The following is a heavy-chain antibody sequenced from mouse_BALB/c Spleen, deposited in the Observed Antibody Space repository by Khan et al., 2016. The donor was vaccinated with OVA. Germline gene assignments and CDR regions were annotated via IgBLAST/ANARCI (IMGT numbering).Heavy chain of an antibody. J-gene: IGHJ4*01. CDR3: SRPPYFSYAMDN. CDR2: INTYTGES. CDR1: GHTFTNFG. D-gene: IGHD2-10*01. V-gene: IGHV9-3-1*01. Sequence: QIQLVQSGPELKKPGETVKISCKASGHTFTNFGMNWVKQAPGKGLKWMGWINTYTGESTYADDFNGRFAFSLEASASTAYLQINNLTNEDTATYFWSRPPYFSYAMDNWGQGTSVTVSS.